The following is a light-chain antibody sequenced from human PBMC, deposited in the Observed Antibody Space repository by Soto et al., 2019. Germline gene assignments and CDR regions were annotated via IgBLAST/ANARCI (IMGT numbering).Light chain of an antibody. J-gene: IGKJ4*01. Sequence: EILMTQSPATLSVSPGERATLSCRASQDVNIYLAWYQQKHGQAPRLLISGASTRATGIPARFSGSGSGTEFTLTINSLQSEDVAVYYCQQYGNWPLTFGGGTNVEIK. CDR2: GAS. CDR1: QDVNIY. CDR3: QQYGNWPLT. V-gene: IGKV3D-15*01.